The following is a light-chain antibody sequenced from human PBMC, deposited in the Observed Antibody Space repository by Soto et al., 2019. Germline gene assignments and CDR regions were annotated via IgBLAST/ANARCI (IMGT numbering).Light chain of an antibody. CDR1: QSVSSN. CDR3: QQYNKWPTGGT. CDR2: GAS. J-gene: IGKJ1*01. V-gene: IGKV3-15*01. Sequence: EIVMTQSPATLSVSPGERATLSCRASQSVSSNLAWYQQKPGQAPRLLIYGASTRATGIPARFSGSGSGTEFTLTISSLQSEDFEVYSCQQYNKWPTGGTFGQGTKVDIK.